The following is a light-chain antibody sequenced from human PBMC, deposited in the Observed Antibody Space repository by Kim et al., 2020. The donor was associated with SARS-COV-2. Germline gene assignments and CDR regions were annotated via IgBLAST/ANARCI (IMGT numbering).Light chain of an antibody. V-gene: IGKV1-39*01. Sequence: ASVGDRITIPCRASQTINTYLNWYQQKPGKAPKRLIYGASSLQSGVPSRFSGSGSGTDFTLTISNLQPEDFAIYYCQQTYSTLVTFGPGTKVDIK. J-gene: IGKJ3*01. CDR2: GAS. CDR3: QQTYSTLVT. CDR1: QTINTY.